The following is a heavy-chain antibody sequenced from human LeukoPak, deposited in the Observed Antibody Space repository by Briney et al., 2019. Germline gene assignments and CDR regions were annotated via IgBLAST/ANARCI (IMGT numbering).Heavy chain of an antibody. J-gene: IGHJ6*03. CDR2: ISYDGSNK. CDR1: GFTFSSYW. V-gene: IGHV3-30*18. Sequence: GGSLRLSCAASGFTFSSYWMSWVRQAPGKGLEWVAVISYDGSNKYYADSVKGRFTISRDNSKNTLYLQMNSLRAEDTAAYYCAKGGHWGYDFWSGYYKDYYYYMDVWGKGTTVTVSS. CDR3: AKGGHWGYDFWSGYYKDYYYYMDV. D-gene: IGHD3-3*01.